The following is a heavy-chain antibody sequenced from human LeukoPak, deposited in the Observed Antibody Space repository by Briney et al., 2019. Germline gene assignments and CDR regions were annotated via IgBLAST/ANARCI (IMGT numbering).Heavy chain of an antibody. CDR3: ARDLGQYYDTSDNWFDP. Sequence: PGGSLRLSCAASGFAFSSYAMNWVRQAPGKGLEWVSAINGNGGSTYYADSVKGRFTISRDNAKNTLNLQMNSLRAEDTAVYYCARDLGQYYDTSDNWFDPWGQGTLVTVSS. D-gene: IGHD3-22*01. J-gene: IGHJ5*02. CDR2: INGNGGST. V-gene: IGHV3-23*01. CDR1: GFAFSSYA.